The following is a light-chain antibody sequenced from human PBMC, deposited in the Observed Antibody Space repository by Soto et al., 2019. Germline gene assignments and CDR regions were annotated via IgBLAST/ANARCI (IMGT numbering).Light chain of an antibody. CDR1: QSVSSN. V-gene: IGKV3-15*01. J-gene: IGKJ2*01. CDR2: GAS. CDR3: QQYHNWPWYT. Sequence: EIVMTQSPATLSVSPGERVTLSCRASQSVSSNLAWYQQKFGQAPRLLIYGASTRATGIPARFSGSGSGTEFTLTISSLQSEDFAVYYCQQYHNWPWYTFGQGTKLEIK.